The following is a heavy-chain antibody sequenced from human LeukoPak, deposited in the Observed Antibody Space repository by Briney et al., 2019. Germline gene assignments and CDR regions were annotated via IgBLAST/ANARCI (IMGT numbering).Heavy chain of an antibody. CDR3: ATEGAYCGGDCYPDY. V-gene: IGHV3-15*01. CDR1: GFTFSNAW. CDR2: IKSETDGGTT. Sequence: GGSLRLSCAASGFTFSNAWMSWVRQAPGKGLEWVGRIKSETDGGTTDYAATVKGRFSISRDDSKNTLYLQMNSLKTEDTAVYYCATEGAYCGGDCYPDYWGQGTLVTVSS. J-gene: IGHJ4*02. D-gene: IGHD2-21*02.